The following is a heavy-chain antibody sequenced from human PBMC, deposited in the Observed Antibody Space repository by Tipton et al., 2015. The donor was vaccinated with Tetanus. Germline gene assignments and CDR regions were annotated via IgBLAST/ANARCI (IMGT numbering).Heavy chain of an antibody. V-gene: IGHV3-48*02. CDR1: GFAFSTYS. D-gene: IGHD4-17*01. J-gene: IGHJ4*02. CDR2: ISSSSTTI. CDR3: AGPYGDYGY. Sequence: SLRLSCAASGFAFSTYSMNWVRQAPGKGLEWLSYISSSSTTIYYADSVKGRFTISRDNAKNPLYLQMNSLRDEDTAVYYCAGPYGDYGYWGQGTLVTVSS.